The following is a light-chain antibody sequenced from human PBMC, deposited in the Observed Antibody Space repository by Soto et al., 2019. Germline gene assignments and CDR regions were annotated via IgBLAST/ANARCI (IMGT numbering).Light chain of an antibody. CDR3: ETWDSNTRV. J-gene: IGLJ3*02. V-gene: IGLV4-60*02. CDR1: SGHSSYI. Sequence: QPVLTQSSSASASLGSSVKLTCTLSSGHSSYIIAWHQQQPGKAPRHLMNLERSGTYNKGSGIPDRFSGSSSGADRYLTISNLQFEDEADYYCETWDSNTRVFGGGTKLTVL. CDR2: LERSGTY.